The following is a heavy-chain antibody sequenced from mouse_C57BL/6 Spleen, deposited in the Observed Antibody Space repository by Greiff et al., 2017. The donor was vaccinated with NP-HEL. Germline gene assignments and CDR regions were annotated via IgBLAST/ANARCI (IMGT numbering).Heavy chain of an antibody. Sequence: EVKLMESGGDLVKPGGSLKLSCAASGFTFSSYGMSWVRQTPDKRLEWVATISSGGSYTYYPDSVKGRFTISRDNAKNTLYLQMSSLKSEDTAMYYCARKFITTVVRYFDVWGTGTTVTVSS. CDR3: ARKFITTVVRYFDV. CDR1: GFTFSSYG. V-gene: IGHV5-6*01. J-gene: IGHJ1*03. D-gene: IGHD1-1*01. CDR2: ISSGGSYT.